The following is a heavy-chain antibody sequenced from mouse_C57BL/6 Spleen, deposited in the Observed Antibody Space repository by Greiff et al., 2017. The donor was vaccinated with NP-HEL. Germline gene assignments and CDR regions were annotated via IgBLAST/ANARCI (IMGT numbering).Heavy chain of an antibody. V-gene: IGHV14-2*01. D-gene: IGHD1-1*01. CDR2: LSASDGAT. Sequence: VQLKESGAELVKPGASVKLSCTASGFNIKDYYMHWVKQRTEQGLEWIGRLSASDGATHYAPNFHCKSTITADTSSNTAYLQLSSLTSEDTAVYYCAPYYYGSSYDPMDYWGQGTSVTVSS. CDR3: APYYYGSSYDPMDY. J-gene: IGHJ4*01. CDR1: GFNIKDYY.